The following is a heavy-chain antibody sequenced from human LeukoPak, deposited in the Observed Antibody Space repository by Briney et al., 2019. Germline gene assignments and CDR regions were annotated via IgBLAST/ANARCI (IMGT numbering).Heavy chain of an antibody. D-gene: IGHD6-13*01. Sequence: SQTLSLTCTVSGGSISSGSYYWSWIRQPAGKGLEWIGRIYTSGSTNYNPSLKSRVTISVDTSKNQFSMKLSSVTAADTAVYYCARETLNLAAAPLDYWGQGTLVTVSS. CDR2: IYTSGST. V-gene: IGHV4-61*02. CDR1: GGSISSGSYY. CDR3: ARETLNLAAAPLDY. J-gene: IGHJ4*02.